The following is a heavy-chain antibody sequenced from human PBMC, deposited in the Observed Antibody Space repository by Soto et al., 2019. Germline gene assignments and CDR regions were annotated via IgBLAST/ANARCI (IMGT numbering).Heavy chain of an antibody. V-gene: IGHV1-8*01. Sequence: VSVKVSCKASGHTFTSYDINWVRQATGQGLEWMGWMNPNSGNTGYAQKFQGRVTMTRNTSISTAYMELSSLRSEDTAVYYCARGDQKVPAAIKRIYYYYYYMDVWGKGTTVTVS. CDR1: GHTFTSYD. CDR2: MNPNSGNT. D-gene: IGHD2-2*02. CDR3: ARGDQKVPAAIKRIYYYYYYMDV. J-gene: IGHJ6*03.